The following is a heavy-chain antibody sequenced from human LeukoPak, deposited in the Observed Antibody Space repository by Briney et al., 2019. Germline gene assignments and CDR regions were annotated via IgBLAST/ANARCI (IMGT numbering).Heavy chain of an antibody. CDR2: INPNGGGT. D-gene: IGHD2-15*01. CDR1: GYTFTGYY. Sequence: DSVKVSCKASGYTFTGYYMHWVRQAPGQGLEWMGRINPNGGGTNYAQKFQGRVTMTRDTSISTAYMELSRLRSDDTAVYYCARTVAATKKVDYWGQGTLVTVSS. J-gene: IGHJ4*02. V-gene: IGHV1-2*06. CDR3: ARTVAATKKVDY.